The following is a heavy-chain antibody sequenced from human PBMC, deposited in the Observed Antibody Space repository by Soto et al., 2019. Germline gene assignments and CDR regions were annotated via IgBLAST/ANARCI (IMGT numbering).Heavy chain of an antibody. J-gene: IGHJ4*02. Sequence: EVQLVESGGGLVQPGGSLRLSCAASGFNFGSHWMSWVRQAPGKGLEWVASIKQDGSGEYYVDSVKGRFTISRDNAKNSLYLQMNSLRAEDTAVYYCARDPSATVTGWYYFDFWGQGTLVTVS. CDR1: GFNFGSHW. V-gene: IGHV3-7*01. CDR2: IKQDGSGE. D-gene: IGHD6-19*01. CDR3: ARDPSATVTGWYYFDF.